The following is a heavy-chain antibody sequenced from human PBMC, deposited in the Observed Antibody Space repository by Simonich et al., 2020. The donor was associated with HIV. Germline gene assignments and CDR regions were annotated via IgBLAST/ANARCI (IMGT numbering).Heavy chain of an antibody. CDR2: IIPIFGTT. D-gene: IGHD5-18*01. CDR1: GGTFSSHV. J-gene: IGHJ4*02. CDR3: TTDTSESQYIYFDY. Sequence: QVQLVQSGAEVKKPGSSVKVSCKASGGTFSSHVISWVRQAPGQGLEWMGGIIPIFGTTHNAQKFQGRVTITADESTSTAYMELSSLRSEDTAIYYCTTDTSESQYIYFDYWGQGTLVTVSS. V-gene: IGHV1-69*13.